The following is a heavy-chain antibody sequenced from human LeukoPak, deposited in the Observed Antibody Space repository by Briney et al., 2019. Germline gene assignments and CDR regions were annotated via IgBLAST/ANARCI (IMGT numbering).Heavy chain of an antibody. Sequence: PGGSLRLSCRASGFTFSSYSMNWVRQAPGKGLEWVSFISGRRSYIYYADSVKGRFTVSRDNAKNSLYLQINSLRAEDTAVYYCARAVPCPSGGDCYFPFDYWGQGTLVTVSS. J-gene: IGHJ4*02. V-gene: IGHV3-21*01. D-gene: IGHD2-21*02. CDR1: GFTFSSYS. CDR2: ISGRRSYI. CDR3: ARAVPCPSGGDCYFPFDY.